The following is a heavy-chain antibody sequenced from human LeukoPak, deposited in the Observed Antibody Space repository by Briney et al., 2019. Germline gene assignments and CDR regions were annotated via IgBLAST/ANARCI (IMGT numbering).Heavy chain of an antibody. CDR2: IYSSGST. J-gene: IGHJ4*02. CDR3: ARAGGTDFPDY. CDR1: GDSINSGTYY. V-gene: IGHV4-61*02. D-gene: IGHD1-26*01. Sequence: QVQLQESGPGLVKPSQTLSLTCTVSGDSINSGTYYWSWIRQPAGKGLEWIGRIYSSGSTNYNPSLKSRVTISLDTSKNQFSLKLASVIAADTAVYYCARAGGTDFPDYWGQGTLVTVSS.